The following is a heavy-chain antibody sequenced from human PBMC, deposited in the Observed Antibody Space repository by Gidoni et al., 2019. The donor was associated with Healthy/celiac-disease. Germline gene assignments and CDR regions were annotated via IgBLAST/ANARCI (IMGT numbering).Heavy chain of an antibody. Sequence: EGQRVESGGGLVQPGGSLRLSCAASGFTFSSYEMNWVRQATGKGLALVSYIRSSGSTIYYADSVKGRFTISRDNAKNSLYLQMNSLRAEDTAVYYCARDNYYYGMDVWGQGTTVTVSS. J-gene: IGHJ6*02. V-gene: IGHV3-48*03. CDR3: ARDNYYYGMDV. CDR1: GFTFSSYE. CDR2: IRSSGSTI.